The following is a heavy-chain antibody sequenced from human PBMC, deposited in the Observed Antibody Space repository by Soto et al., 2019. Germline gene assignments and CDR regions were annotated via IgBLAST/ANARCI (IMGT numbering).Heavy chain of an antibody. Sequence: AGGSLRLSFAASGFTLSNHGKPWVRPAPGKGLGGGAVIWYDGSNKYYADSVKGRFTISRDNSKNTLYLQMNSLRAEDTAVYYCAREGPLYCSGGSCYPNSRPIDPWGQGTLVTVSS. J-gene: IGHJ5*02. V-gene: IGHV3-33*01. CDR2: IWYDGSNK. CDR3: AREGPLYCSGGSCYPNSRPIDP. D-gene: IGHD2-15*01. CDR1: GFTLSNHG.